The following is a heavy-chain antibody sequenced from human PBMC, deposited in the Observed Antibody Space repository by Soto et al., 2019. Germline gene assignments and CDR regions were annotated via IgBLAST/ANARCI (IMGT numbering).Heavy chain of an antibody. V-gene: IGHV4-59*08. CDR2: IYYSGST. CDR3: ARRYGDNFDY. Sequence: PSETLSLTCTVSGGSISSYYWSWIRQPPGKGLEWIGYIYYSGSTNYNPSLKSRVTISVDTSKNQFSLKLSSVTAADTAVYYCARRYGDNFDYWGQGTLVTSPQ. D-gene: IGHD4-17*01. CDR1: GGSISSYY. J-gene: IGHJ4*02.